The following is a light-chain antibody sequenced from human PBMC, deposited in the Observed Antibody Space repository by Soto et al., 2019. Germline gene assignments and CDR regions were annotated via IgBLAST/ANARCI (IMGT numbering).Light chain of an antibody. CDR1: QSVCSY. Sequence: ETLLTQSPATLSLSPGERATLSCRASQSVCSYLAWYHQKPGQAPRLLIYDAYNRATGISARFSGSGSGTDFTLTISSLEPEDFAVYYCHQRGDCPTFGQGTRLEIQ. CDR3: HQRGDCPT. CDR2: DAY. J-gene: IGKJ5*01. V-gene: IGKV3-11*01.